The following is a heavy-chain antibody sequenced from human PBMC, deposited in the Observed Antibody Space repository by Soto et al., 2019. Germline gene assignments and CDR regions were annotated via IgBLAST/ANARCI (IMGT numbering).Heavy chain of an antibody. CDR2: FNTILGTA. CDR3: AVGGINLVRGVEPSRFDP. Sequence: QVQLVQSGAEAKKPGSSVKVSCKASGGTFRNYGFSWVRQAPGQAFEWMGGFNTILGTAMNAQKFYDRLTITADDSTSTGYMELRSLTSEDTAIYYCAVGGINLVRGVEPSRFDPWGQGTLVTVSS. V-gene: IGHV1-69*01. D-gene: IGHD3-10*01. CDR1: GGTFRNYG. J-gene: IGHJ5*02.